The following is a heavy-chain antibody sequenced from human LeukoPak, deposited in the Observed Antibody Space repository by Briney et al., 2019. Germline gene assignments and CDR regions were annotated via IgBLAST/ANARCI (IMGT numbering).Heavy chain of an antibody. V-gene: IGHV4-34*01. Sequence: SETLSLTCAVYGGSFSGYYWSWIRHPPGKGLEWIGSIYYSGDTYYNPSLRSRVIISVDTSKNQFSLKLTSVTAADTAVYYCARSSAAEGPTHNWFGPWGQGTLVTVPS. CDR2: IYYSGDT. CDR3: ARSSAAEGPTHNWFGP. D-gene: IGHD6-13*01. CDR1: GGSFSGYY. J-gene: IGHJ5*02.